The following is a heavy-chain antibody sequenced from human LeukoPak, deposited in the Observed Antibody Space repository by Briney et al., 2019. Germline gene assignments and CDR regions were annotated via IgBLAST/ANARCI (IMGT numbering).Heavy chain of an antibody. V-gene: IGHV4-61*02. D-gene: IGHD1-26*01. CDR3: AREPLVGGFDY. J-gene: IGHJ4*02. Sequence: SETLSLTCTVSGGSISSGSYYWSWIRQPAGKGLEWIGRIYTSGSTNYNPSLKSRVTISVDTSKSQFSLKLSSVTAADTAVYYCAREPLVGGFDYWGQGTLVTVSS. CDR2: IYTSGST. CDR1: GGSISSGSYY.